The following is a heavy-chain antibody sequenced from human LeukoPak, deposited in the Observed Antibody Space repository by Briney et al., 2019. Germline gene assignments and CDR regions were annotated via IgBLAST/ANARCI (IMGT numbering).Heavy chain of an antibody. CDR2: INPNSGGT. V-gene: IGHV1-2*02. CDR3: ARMVGYCSGGSCLRRGSFDY. Sequence: ASVKVSCKASGYTFTGYYMHWVRQAPGQGLEWMGWINPNSGGTNYAQRFQGRVTMTRETSISTAYMELSRLRSDDTAVYYCARMVGYCSGGSCLRRGSFDYWGQGTLVTVSS. D-gene: IGHD2-15*01. J-gene: IGHJ4*02. CDR1: GYTFTGYY.